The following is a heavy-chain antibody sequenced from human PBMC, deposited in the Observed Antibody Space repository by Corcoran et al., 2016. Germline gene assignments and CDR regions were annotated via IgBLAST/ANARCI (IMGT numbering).Heavy chain of an antibody. CDR3: VRFLDYFDY. CDR1: GYTFTSYY. J-gene: IGHJ4*02. Sequence: QVHLVQSGAEVKKPGASVKVSCKASGYTFTSYYMHWVRQPPGQGLAWMGIINPSGGSTSYAQKFQGIVTMPRDTSTSTVYMELSSLRSEDTAVYYCVRFLDYFDYWGQGTLVTVSS. D-gene: IGHD3-3*01. V-gene: IGHV1-46*01. CDR2: INPSGGST.